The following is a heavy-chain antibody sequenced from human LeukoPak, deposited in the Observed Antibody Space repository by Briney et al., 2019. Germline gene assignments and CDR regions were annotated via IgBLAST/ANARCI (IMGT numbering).Heavy chain of an antibody. J-gene: IGHJ4*02. CDR2: TYTSGST. Sequence: SETLSLTCTVSGGSISSYYWSWIRQPAGKGLEWIGRTYTSGSTNYNPSLKSRVTMSVDTYKNQFSLKLSSVTAADTAVYYCARENPAAGFDYWGQGTLVTVSS. V-gene: IGHV4-4*07. CDR3: ARENPAAGFDY. D-gene: IGHD6-13*01. CDR1: GGSISSYY.